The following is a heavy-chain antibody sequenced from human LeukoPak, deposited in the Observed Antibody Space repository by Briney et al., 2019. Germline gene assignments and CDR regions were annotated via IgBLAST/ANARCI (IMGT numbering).Heavy chain of an antibody. V-gene: IGHV4-34*01. CDR3: ARGYYGSGSHCCHMDV. CDR2: INHSGST. J-gene: IGHJ6*03. CDR1: VGSFSGYY. D-gene: IGHD3-10*01. Sequence: SQTLSLTCAVYVGSFSGYYWSWIRQPPGKGLEWIGEINHSGSTNYNSSLKSRVTISVDTSKNQFSLKLSSVTAADTAVYYCARGYYGSGSHCCHMDVWGKGTTITVS.